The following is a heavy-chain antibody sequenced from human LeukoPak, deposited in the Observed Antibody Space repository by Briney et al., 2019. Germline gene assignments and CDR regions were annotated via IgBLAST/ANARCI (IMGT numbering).Heavy chain of an antibody. CDR1: GYTLTELS. D-gene: IGHD1-26*01. Sequence: ASVKVSCKVSGYTLTELSMHWVRQAPGKGLEWMGGFDPEDGETIYAQKFQGRVTMTEDTSTDTAYMELSSLRAEDTAVYYCAIVGVGATVFDYWGQGTLVTVSS. V-gene: IGHV1-24*01. CDR2: FDPEDGET. J-gene: IGHJ4*02. CDR3: AIVGVGATVFDY.